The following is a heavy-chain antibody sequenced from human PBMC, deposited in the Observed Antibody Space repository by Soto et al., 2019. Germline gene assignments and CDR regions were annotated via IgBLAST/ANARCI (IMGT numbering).Heavy chain of an antibody. D-gene: IGHD5-12*01. J-gene: IGHJ6*02. V-gene: IGHV5-51*01. CDR3: SITRTVNRGFYYYGMDV. CDR2: IYPGDSDT. CDR1: VDTVASCL. Sequence: HGQSLYISCQCSVDTVASCLIGCVPQMPGQDLERRGIIYPGDSDTRYSPSFQGQATISPDKSLRSVDLQWTSLKSSDTAFNYCSITRTVNRGFYYYGMDVWGHGTTVTVSS.